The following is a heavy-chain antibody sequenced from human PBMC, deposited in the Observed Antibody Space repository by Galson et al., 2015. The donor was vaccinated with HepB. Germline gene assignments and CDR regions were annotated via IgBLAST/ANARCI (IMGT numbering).Heavy chain of an antibody. Sequence: SPRLSCAASGFTFGSSGMHWVRQAPGKGLEWVAVISYDGSNKYYADSVKGRFTISRDNSKNTLYLQMNRLRAEDTAVYYCAKVPLSGYEDYWGQGTLVTVSS. V-gene: IGHV3-30*18. CDR2: ISYDGSNK. CDR3: AKVPLSGYEDY. CDR1: GFTFGSSG. D-gene: IGHD3-22*01. J-gene: IGHJ4*02.